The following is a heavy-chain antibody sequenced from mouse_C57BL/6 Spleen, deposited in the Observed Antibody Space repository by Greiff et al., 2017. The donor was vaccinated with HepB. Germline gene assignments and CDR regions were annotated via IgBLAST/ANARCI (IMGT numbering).Heavy chain of an antibody. CDR2: IDPSDSYT. CDR1: GYTFTSYW. V-gene: IGHV1-50*01. J-gene: IGHJ3*01. D-gene: IGHD1-1*01. Sequence: QVQLKQPGAELVKPGASVKLSCKASGYTFTSYWMQWVKQRPGQGLEWIGEIDPSDSYTNYNQKFKGKATLTVDTSSSTAYMQLSSLTSEDSAVYYCARWYYGSSYEWFAYWGQGTLVTVSA. CDR3: ARWYYGSSYEWFAY.